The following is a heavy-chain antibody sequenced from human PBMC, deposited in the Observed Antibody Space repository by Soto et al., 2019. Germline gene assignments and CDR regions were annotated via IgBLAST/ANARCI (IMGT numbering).Heavy chain of an antibody. D-gene: IGHD2-21*02. Sequence: EVQLLESGGGLVQPGGSLRLSCAASGFTFSHYAMSWVRQAPGKGLEWVSTISGRDGSTYYTDSVKGRFTISRDNSKNGLYLQMNSLRAEDTAVYYCMKGGLGAGVCYDPPDWDQGILVTVPS. CDR1: GFTFSHYA. CDR2: ISGRDGST. CDR3: MKGGLGAGVCYDPPD. V-gene: IGHV3-23*01. J-gene: IGHJ4*02.